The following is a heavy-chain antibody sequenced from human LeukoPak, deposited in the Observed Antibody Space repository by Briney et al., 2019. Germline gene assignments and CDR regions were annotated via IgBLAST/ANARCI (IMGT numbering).Heavy chain of an antibody. CDR3: ATVMEAAGGVDY. CDR1: GFTVSSNY. J-gene: IGHJ4*02. D-gene: IGHD2-8*01. CDR2: IYSGGST. V-gene: IGHV3-53*01. Sequence: GGSPRLSCAASGFTVSSNYMSWVRQAPGKGLEWVSVIYSGGSTYYADSVKGRFTISRDNSKNTLYLQMNSLRAEDTAVYYCATVMEAAGGVDYWGQGTLVTVS.